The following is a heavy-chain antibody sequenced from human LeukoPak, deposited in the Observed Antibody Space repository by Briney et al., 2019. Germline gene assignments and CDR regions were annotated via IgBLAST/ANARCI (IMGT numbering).Heavy chain of an antibody. D-gene: IGHD6-13*01. J-gene: IGHJ3*02. CDR2: TSSSSGYI. Sequence: GGSLRLSCAASRFTFSTYSMNWVRQAPGQGLEWVSATSSSSGYIYYADSVKGRFTISRDNAKNSLYLQMNSLRAEDTAVYYCARDKFHSSSFPNAFDIWGQGTMVTVPS. CDR3: ARDKFHSSSFPNAFDI. CDR1: RFTFSTYS. V-gene: IGHV3-21*01.